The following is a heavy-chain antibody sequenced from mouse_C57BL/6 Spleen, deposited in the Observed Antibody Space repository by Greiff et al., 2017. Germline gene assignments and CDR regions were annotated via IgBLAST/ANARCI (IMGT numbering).Heavy chain of an antibody. CDR1: GYTFTSYW. CDR2: IYPSVSYT. Sequence: QVQLQQPGAELVMPGASVKLSCKASGYTFTSYWMPWVKRRPGQGLEWIGEIYPSVSYTNSNQKFKGKSTLTVDKSSSTAYMQLSSLTSEDSAVYYCARLSGGSTSMDYWGQGTSVTVSS. J-gene: IGHJ4*01. D-gene: IGHD1-1*01. CDR3: ARLSGGSTSMDY. V-gene: IGHV1-69*01.